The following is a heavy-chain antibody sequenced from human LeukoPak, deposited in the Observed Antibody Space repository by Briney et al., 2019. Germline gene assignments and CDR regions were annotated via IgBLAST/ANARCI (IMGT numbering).Heavy chain of an antibody. V-gene: IGHV1-18*01. D-gene: IGHD1-26*01. CDR1: GYTFTSYG. CDR3: ARDLGLVGAMGAYYMDV. Sequence: ASVKVSCKASGYTFTSYGISWVRQAPGQGLEWMGWISAYNGNTNYAQKLQGRVTMTPDTSTSTAYMELRSLRSDDTAVYYCARDLGLVGAMGAYYMDVWGKGTTVTVSS. J-gene: IGHJ6*03. CDR2: ISAYNGNT.